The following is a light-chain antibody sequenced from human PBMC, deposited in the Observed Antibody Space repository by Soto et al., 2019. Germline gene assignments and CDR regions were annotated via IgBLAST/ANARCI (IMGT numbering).Light chain of an antibody. CDR1: QSINNW. CDR2: AAS. CDR3: QQYNSYPTT. V-gene: IGKV1-5*01. Sequence: QITQSRSTLSAAVGDSVTITCRASQSINNWLAWYQQKPGKAPKLLIYAASSLQSGVPSRFSGSGSGTEFTLTISSLQPDDFATYYCQQYNSYPTTFGQGTRLEF. J-gene: IGKJ5*01.